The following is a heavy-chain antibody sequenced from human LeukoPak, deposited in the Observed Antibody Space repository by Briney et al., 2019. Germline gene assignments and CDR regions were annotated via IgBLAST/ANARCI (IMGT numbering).Heavy chain of an antibody. J-gene: IGHJ4*02. CDR2: IKQDGSEK. CDR1: GFTFSSYW. V-gene: IGHV3-7*02. CDR3: ARAGYGGNFRNFDY. D-gene: IGHD4-23*01. Sequence: GGSLRLSCAASGFTFSSYWMSWVRQAPGEGLEWVANIKQDGSEKYYVDSVKGRFTISRDNAKNSLYLQMNSLRDEDTAVYYCARAGYGGNFRNFDYWGQGTLVTVSS.